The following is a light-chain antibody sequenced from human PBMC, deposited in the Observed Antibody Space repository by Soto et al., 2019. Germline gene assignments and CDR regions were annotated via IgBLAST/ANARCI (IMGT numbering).Light chain of an antibody. J-gene: IGKJ4*01. CDR1: QSVSSSY. Sequence: EIVLTQSPGTLSLSPGERATLSCRASQSVSSSYLAWYQQKPGQAPRLLIYGASSRATGISDRFSGSGSGTDFTLTISRLEPEDFAVYYCQQYGSSIITFGGGTKVEIK. CDR2: GAS. CDR3: QQYGSSIIT. V-gene: IGKV3-20*01.